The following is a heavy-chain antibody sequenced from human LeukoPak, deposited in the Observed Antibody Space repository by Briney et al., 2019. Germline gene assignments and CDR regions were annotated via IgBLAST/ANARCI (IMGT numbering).Heavy chain of an antibody. CDR2: ISFSSSTI. D-gene: IGHD6-6*01. Sequence: GGSLRLSCAAAGLTFSTNSMNWVRQAPGKGLEWVSYISFSSSTIYYADSVKGRFIISRDNAKNLLYLQMNSLRAEDTAVYYCAREAPRGTSSNPYYFDSWGQGTLVTVSS. J-gene: IGHJ4*02. V-gene: IGHV3-48*01. CDR3: AREAPRGTSSNPYYFDS. CDR1: GLTFSTNS.